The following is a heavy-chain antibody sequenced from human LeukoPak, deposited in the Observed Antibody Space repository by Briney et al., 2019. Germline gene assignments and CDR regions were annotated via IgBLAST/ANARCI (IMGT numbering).Heavy chain of an antibody. CDR3: AKVPSPYYSSSLIDY. Sequence: PGGSLRLSCAASGFTVSSNYMSWVRQAPGKGLEWVSVIYSGGSTYYADSVKGRFTISRDNSKNTLYLQMNSLRAEDTAVYYCAKVPSPYYSSSLIDYWGQGTLVTVSS. D-gene: IGHD6-6*01. CDR1: GFTVSSNY. J-gene: IGHJ4*02. CDR2: IYSGGST. V-gene: IGHV3-66*01.